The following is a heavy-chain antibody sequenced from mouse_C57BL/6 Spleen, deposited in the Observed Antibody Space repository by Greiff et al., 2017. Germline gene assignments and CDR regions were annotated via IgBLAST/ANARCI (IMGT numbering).Heavy chain of an antibody. V-gene: IGHV1-64*01. CDR3: ARENYGSSYVGFAY. CDR1: GYTFTSYW. J-gene: IGHJ3*01. CDR2: IHPNSGST. Sequence: QVQLQQPGAELVKPGASVKLSCKASGYTFTSYWMHWVKQRPGQGLEWIGMIHPNSGSTNYNEKFKSKATLTVDKSSSTAYMQLSSLTSADSAVYYCARENYGSSYVGFAYWGQGTLVTVSA. D-gene: IGHD1-1*01.